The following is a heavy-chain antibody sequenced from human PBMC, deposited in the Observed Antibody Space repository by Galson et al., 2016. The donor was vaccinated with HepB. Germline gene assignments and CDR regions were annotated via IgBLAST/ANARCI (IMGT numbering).Heavy chain of an antibody. CDR3: ATEGNGYELDY. CDR1: GFIFNNAW. D-gene: IGHD5-18*01. V-gene: IGHV3-15*01. Sequence: SLRLSCAASGFIFNNAWMNWVRQAPGKGLEWVCRIKSKTDGGTTDCAAPVKGRFTISRDDSKNTLYLQMNSLKTEDTAVYYCATEGNGYELDYWGKGTLGTVSS. CDR2: IKSKTDGGTT. J-gene: IGHJ4*02.